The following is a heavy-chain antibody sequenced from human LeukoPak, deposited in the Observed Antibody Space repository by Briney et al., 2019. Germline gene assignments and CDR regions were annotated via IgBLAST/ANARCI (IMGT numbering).Heavy chain of an antibody. CDR2: IWYDGSNK. Sequence: GRSLRLSCAASGFTFSNYGMYWVRQAPGKGLEWVAVIWYDGSNKYEADSVKGRFTISRDNSKNTMYLQMNSLRVEDTAVYYCARGWGIAAPSGYYGMDVWGQGTTVTVSS. V-gene: IGHV3-33*07. D-gene: IGHD6-13*01. J-gene: IGHJ6*02. CDR1: GFTFSNYG. CDR3: ARGWGIAAPSGYYGMDV.